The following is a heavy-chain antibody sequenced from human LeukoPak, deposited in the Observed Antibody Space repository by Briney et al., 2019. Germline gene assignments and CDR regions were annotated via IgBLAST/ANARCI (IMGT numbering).Heavy chain of an antibody. D-gene: IGHD2-15*01. CDR3: ARLYCSGGSCSSENWYFDL. V-gene: IGHV4-30-4*01. Sequence: PSETLSLTCTVSGGSISSGDYYWSWIRQPPGKGLEWIGYIYYGGSTYYNPSLKSRVTISVDTSKNQFSLKLSSVTAADTAVYYCARLYCSGGSCSSENWYFDLWGRGTLVTVSS. CDR2: IYYGGST. J-gene: IGHJ2*01. CDR1: GGSISSGDYY.